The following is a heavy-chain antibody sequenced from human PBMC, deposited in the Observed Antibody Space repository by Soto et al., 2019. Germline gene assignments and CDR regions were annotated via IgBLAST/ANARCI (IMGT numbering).Heavy chain of an antibody. V-gene: IGHV4-39*01. J-gene: IGHJ4*02. D-gene: IGHD5-12*01. Sequence: SETLSLTCTVSGGSISSSSYYWGWIRQPPGKGLEWIGSIYYSGSTYYNPSLKSRVTISVDTSKNQFSLKLSSVTAADTAVYYCARMSRDGYKKGFDYWGQGTLVTVSS. CDR1: GGSISSSSYY. CDR2: IYYSGST. CDR3: ARMSRDGYKKGFDY.